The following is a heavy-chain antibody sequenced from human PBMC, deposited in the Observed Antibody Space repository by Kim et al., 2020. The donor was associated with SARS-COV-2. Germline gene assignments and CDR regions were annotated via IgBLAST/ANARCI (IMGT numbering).Heavy chain of an antibody. D-gene: IGHD1-26*01. Sequence: NTNPSLKSRVTRSVDTSKNQFSLKLSSVTAADTAVYYCARGGSGSAFFDYWGQGTLVTVSS. V-gene: IGHV4-34*01. CDR3: ARGGSGSAFFDY. J-gene: IGHJ4*02.